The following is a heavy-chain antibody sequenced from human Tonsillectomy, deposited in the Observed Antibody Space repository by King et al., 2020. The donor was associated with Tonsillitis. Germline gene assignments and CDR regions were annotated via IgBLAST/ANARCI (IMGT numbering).Heavy chain of an antibody. Sequence: VQLQQSGPGLVKPSETLSLTCTVSGGSISSYYWSWIRQPPGKGLEWIGYIYYSGSTNYNPSLKSRVTIPVDTSKNQFSLKLSSVTAADTAVYYCARDDSSGYYFDAFDIWGQGTMVTVSS. CDR2: IYYSGST. J-gene: IGHJ3*02. CDR3: ARDDSSGYYFDAFDI. CDR1: GGSISSYY. D-gene: IGHD3-22*01. V-gene: IGHV4-59*01.